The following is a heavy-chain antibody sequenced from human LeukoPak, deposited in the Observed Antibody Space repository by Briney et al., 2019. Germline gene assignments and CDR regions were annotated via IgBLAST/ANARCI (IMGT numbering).Heavy chain of an antibody. V-gene: IGHV4-34*01. J-gene: IGHJ4*02. CDR3: ARPPYGSGSYARVLDY. D-gene: IGHD3-10*01. CDR1: VGSFSGYY. Sequence: SETLSLPCAVYVGSFSGYYGSWIRQPPGKGVEWIGEIHDSGSTNYNPTLKSRLTISVDTSKNQFSLKLSSVTAADTAVYYCARPPYGSGSYARVLDYWGQGTLVTDSS. CDR2: IHDSGST.